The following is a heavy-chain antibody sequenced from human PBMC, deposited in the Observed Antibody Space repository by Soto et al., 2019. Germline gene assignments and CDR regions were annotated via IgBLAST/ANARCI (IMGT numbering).Heavy chain of an antibody. CDR1: GGTFSSYT. J-gene: IGHJ4*02. Sequence: QVQLVQSGAELQKPGSSVKVSCKASGGTFSSYTISWVRQAPGQGLEWMGRIIPILGIANYAQKFQGRVTITADKSTSTAHMELSSLRSEDTDVYYCASIGATRPLDYWGQGTLVTVSS. CDR3: ASIGATRPLDY. V-gene: IGHV1-69*02. CDR2: IIPILGIA. D-gene: IGHD1-26*01.